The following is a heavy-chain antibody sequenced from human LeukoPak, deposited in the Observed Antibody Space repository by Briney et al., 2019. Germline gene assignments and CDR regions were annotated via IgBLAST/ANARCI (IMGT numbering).Heavy chain of an antibody. CDR1: GGTFSSYA. CDR2: IIPIFGTA. V-gene: IGHV1-69*13. J-gene: IGHJ4*02. CDR3: ARVYYYDSSGYYYLDY. Sequence: ASVKVSCTASGGTFSSYAISWVRQAPGQGLEWMGGIIPIFGTANYAQKFQGRVTITADESTSTAYMELSSLRPEDTAVYYCARVYYYDSSGYYYLDYWGQGTLVTVSS. D-gene: IGHD3-22*01.